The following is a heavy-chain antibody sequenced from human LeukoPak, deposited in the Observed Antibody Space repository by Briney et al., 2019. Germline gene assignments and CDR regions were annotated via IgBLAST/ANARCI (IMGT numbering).Heavy chain of an antibody. V-gene: IGHV3-66*01. D-gene: IGHD1-26*01. CDR3: AREYLGVGTIDY. CDR1: GFTVRSYY. J-gene: IGHJ4*02. Sequence: GSLRLSCAASGFTVRSYYMSWVRQAPGKGLEWVSVISYDGDTYYADSVKGRITISRDISKNTVYLQMNSLRAEDTAAYYCAREYLGVGTIDYWGQGTPVTVSS. CDR2: ISYDGDT.